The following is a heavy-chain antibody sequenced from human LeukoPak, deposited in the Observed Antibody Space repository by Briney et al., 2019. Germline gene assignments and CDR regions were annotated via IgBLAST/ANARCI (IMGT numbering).Heavy chain of an antibody. Sequence: GGSLRLSCAASGFSFSVSWMTWVRQAPGRGLEWVGNINPDGNTKNYVDSVEGRFTFSRDNARNSLYLQMNSLRAEDTAVYYCARDRNVVGGDFDSWGQGTLVTVSS. J-gene: IGHJ4*02. V-gene: IGHV3-7*01. CDR2: INPDGNTK. CDR1: GFSFSVSW. D-gene: IGHD2-21*01. CDR3: ARDRNVVGGDFDS.